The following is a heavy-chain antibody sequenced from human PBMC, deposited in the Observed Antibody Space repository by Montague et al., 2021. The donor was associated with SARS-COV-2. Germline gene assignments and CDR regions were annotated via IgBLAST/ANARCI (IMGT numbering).Heavy chain of an antibody. CDR3: ARDQGYFDWLFQSDYYYYGMDV. CDR2: IKQDGSEK. Sequence: SLRLSCAASGSTFSSYWMSWVRQAPGKGLEWVANIKQDGSEKYYVDSVKGRFTISRDNAKNSLYLQMNSLRAEDTAVYYCARDQGYFDWLFQSDYYYYGMDVWGQGTTVTVSS. J-gene: IGHJ6*02. CDR1: GSTFSSYW. V-gene: IGHV3-7*03. D-gene: IGHD3-9*01.